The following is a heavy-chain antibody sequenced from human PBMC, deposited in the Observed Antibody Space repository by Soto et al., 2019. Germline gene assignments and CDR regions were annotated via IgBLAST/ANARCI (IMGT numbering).Heavy chain of an antibody. CDR3: ARPYVLGPRTRGHAFDI. CDR1: GFTFSSYA. J-gene: IGHJ3*02. Sequence: GGSLRLSCAASGFTFSSYAMHWVRQAPGKGLEWVAVISYDGSNKYYADSVKGRFTISRDNSKNTLYLQMNSLRAEDTAVYYCARPYVLGPRTRGHAFDIWGQGTMVTVSS. CDR2: ISYDGSNK. V-gene: IGHV3-30-3*01. D-gene: IGHD3-10*02.